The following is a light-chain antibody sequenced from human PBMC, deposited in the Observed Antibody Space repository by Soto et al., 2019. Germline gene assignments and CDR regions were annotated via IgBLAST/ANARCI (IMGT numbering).Light chain of an antibody. CDR3: SSYSSNTPWV. Sequence: QSVLTQPRSVSGSPGQSVTISCTGTSSDVGGYDYVSWYQQHPGKAPQLMIYDVSYRPSGISNRFSGSKSGNTASLTISGLQADDEADYYCSSYSSNTPWVFGGGTKLTVL. CDR2: DVS. CDR1: SSDVGGYDY. J-gene: IGLJ3*02. V-gene: IGLV2-14*03.